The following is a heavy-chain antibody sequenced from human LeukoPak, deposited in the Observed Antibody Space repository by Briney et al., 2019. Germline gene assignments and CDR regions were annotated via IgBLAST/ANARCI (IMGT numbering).Heavy chain of an antibody. J-gene: IGHJ4*02. Sequence: GGSLRLSCAASGFTFSGSAMHWVRQASGKGLEWVGRIRSKANSYATAYAASVKGRFTISRDDSKNTAYLQMNSLKTEDTAVYYCARGPHDIWPHGFDYWGQGTLVTVSS. CDR2: IRSKANSYAT. CDR1: GFTFSGSA. D-gene: IGHD3-9*01. V-gene: IGHV3-73*01. CDR3: ARGPHDIWPHGFDY.